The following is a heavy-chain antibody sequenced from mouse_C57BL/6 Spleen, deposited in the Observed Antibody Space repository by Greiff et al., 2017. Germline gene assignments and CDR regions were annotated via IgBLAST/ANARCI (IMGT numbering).Heavy chain of an antibody. CDR1: GYTFTDYY. CDR3: ARKAGTDWYFDV. D-gene: IGHD4-1*01. Sequence: EVQLQQSGPELVKPGASVKISCKASGYTFTDYYMNWVKQSHGKSLEWIGDINPNNGGTSYNQKFKGKATLTVDKSSSTAYMELRSLTSEDSAVYYCARKAGTDWYFDVWGTGTTVTVSS. J-gene: IGHJ1*03. CDR2: INPNNGGT. V-gene: IGHV1-26*01.